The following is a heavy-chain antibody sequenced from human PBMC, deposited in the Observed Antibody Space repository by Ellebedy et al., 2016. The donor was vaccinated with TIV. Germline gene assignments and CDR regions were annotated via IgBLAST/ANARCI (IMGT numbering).Heavy chain of an antibody. V-gene: IGHV4-4*07. D-gene: IGHD6-19*01. CDR1: GGSISSYY. CDR2: IYTSGSN. CDR3: ASGYSSGWLDY. J-gene: IGHJ4*02. Sequence: MPSETLSLTCTVSGGSISSYYWSWIRQPAGKGLEWIGRIYTSGSNNYNPSLKSRVTMSVDTSKNQFSLKLSSVTAADTAVYYCASGYSSGWLDYWGQGTLVTVSS.